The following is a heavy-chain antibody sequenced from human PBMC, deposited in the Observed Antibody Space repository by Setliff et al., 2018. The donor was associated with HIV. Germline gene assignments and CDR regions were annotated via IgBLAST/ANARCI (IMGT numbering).Heavy chain of an antibody. CDR3: ARDGYSSSWYVISGSFDY. Sequence: SETLSLTCIVSGGSISSSSYYWGWIRQPPGKGLEWIGTVYYSGSTYYNPSLKSRVTITVDTSENQFSLKLSSVTAADTAVYYCARDGYSSSWYVISGSFDYWGQGILVTVSS. CDR1: GGSISSSSYY. V-gene: IGHV4-39*07. J-gene: IGHJ4*02. CDR2: VYYSGST. D-gene: IGHD6-13*01.